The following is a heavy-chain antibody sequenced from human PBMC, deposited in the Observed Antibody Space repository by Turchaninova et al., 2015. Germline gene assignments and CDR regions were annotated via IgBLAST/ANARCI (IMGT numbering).Heavy chain of an antibody. CDR3: AHRRVTSTMFDP. Sequence: QITFKESGPTLVKPTQTLTLTCTFSGFSPRSPGVCVGRSHQPPGKALEWLALIYWDDDKRYSPSLRSRLTITKDTSKNQVVLTMTNMDPVDTATYYCAHRRVTSTMFDPWGQGTLVIVSS. D-gene: IGHD3-10*01. J-gene: IGHJ5*02. CDR1: GFSPRSPGVC. CDR2: IYWDDDK. V-gene: IGHV2-5*02.